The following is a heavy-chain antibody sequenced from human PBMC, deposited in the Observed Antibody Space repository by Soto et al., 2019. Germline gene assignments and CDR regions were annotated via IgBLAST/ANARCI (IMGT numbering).Heavy chain of an antibody. Sequence: GGSLRLSCAASGFTFSSYAMIWVRQAPGKGLEWVSLISGSGGSTYYADSVKGRFTISRDNSKNTLYLQMNSLRAEDTAIYYCAKVVRYDSWSGSDYWGQGTLVTVSS. J-gene: IGHJ4*02. CDR3: AKVVRYDSWSGSDY. D-gene: IGHD3-3*01. CDR1: GFTFSSYA. V-gene: IGHV3-23*01. CDR2: ISGSGGST.